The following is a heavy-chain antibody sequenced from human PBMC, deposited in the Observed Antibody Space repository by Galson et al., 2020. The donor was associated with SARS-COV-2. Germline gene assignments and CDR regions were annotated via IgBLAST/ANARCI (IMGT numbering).Heavy chain of an antibody. V-gene: IGHV1-18*01. CDR3: ARSQISYSSYGYYYYGMDV. J-gene: IGHJ6*02. CDR2: ISAFNGNT. Sequence: ASVKVSCKASGYTLRDYGISWVRQAPGPGLEWMGWISAFNGNTHYAQKFQGRVTMTTDTSTSTAYMELRSLIYDDTAVYYCARSQISYSSYGYYYYGMDVWGQGTTVTVSS. D-gene: IGHD6-19*01. CDR1: GYTLRDYG.